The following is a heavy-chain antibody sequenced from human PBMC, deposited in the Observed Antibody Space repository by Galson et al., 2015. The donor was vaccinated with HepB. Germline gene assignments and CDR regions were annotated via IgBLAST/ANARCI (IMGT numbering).Heavy chain of an antibody. CDR1: GYTLTELS. CDR2: FDPEDGET. Sequence: SVKVSCKVSGYTLTELSMNWVRQAPGKGLEWMGGFDPEDGETIYAQKFQGRVTMTEDTSTDTAYMELSSLRSEDTAVYYCARGSGSYYPVDYWGQGTLVTVSS. J-gene: IGHJ4*02. V-gene: IGHV1-24*01. D-gene: IGHD1-26*01. CDR3: ARGSGSYYPVDY.